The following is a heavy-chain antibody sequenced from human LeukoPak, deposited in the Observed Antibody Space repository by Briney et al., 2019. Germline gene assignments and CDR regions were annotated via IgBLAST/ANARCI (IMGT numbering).Heavy chain of an antibody. CDR1: GGSIRDHY. J-gene: IGHJ6*03. Sequence: SETLSLTCSVSGGSIRDHYWSWIRQPPGKGLEYLGYTHYSGSTDSSPSLKSRVTISVDTSKNQFSLRLSSVTAADTAVYYCAKFGNYPVHVSYSYYYLDVWGKGTTVTVSS. CDR3: AKFGNYPVHVSYSYYYLDV. D-gene: IGHD1-7*01. CDR2: THYSGST. V-gene: IGHV4-59*11.